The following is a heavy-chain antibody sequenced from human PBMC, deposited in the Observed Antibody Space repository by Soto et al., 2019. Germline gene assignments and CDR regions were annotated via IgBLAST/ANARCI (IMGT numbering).Heavy chain of an antibody. J-gene: IGHJ6*02. V-gene: IGHV3-30*18. CDR3: VKDGSSGWPYYSGLDV. CDR1: GFTFGSYG. CDR2: ISYDGRKK. D-gene: IGHD6-19*01. Sequence: PGGSLRLACAASGFTFGSYGMRWVRQAPGKGREWVAVISYDGRKKYYADSVEGRFTISRDNSKTTLYLQMSSLRAEDTAVYYCVKDGSSGWPYYSGLDVWGQGTTVTVSS.